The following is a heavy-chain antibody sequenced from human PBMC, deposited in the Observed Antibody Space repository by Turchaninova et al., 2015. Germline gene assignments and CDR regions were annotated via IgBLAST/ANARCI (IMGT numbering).Heavy chain of an antibody. J-gene: IGHJ3*01. CDR3: AKAIHYYDTSGSNGNAYDD. CDR2: VYHSGIT. V-gene: IGHV4-38-2*01. D-gene: IGHD3-22*01. CDR1: GSSIRSGYY. Sequence: QVQLQESGPGLVKPSETLSLTCAVSGSSIRSGYYWGWIRQPPGKGLEWIGSVYHSGITYYNPSLRSRVNIFVDTSKNQLSLRLSSVTAADTAFYYCAKAIHYYDTSGSNGNAYDDWGKGTMVTVSS.